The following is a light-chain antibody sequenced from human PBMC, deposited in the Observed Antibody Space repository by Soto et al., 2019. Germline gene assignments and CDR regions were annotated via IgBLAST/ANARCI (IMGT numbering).Light chain of an antibody. J-gene: IGKJ1*01. CDR1: QSVSSSY. CDR2: GAS. CDR3: QQYGSSPPT. Sequence: EIVVTQSPGTLSLSPGERATLSCRASQSVSSSYLAWYQQKPGQAPRLLIYGASSTATGIPDRFSGSGSGTDFTLTISRLEPEGFAVYYCQQYGSSPPTFGQGPKVEIK. V-gene: IGKV3-20*01.